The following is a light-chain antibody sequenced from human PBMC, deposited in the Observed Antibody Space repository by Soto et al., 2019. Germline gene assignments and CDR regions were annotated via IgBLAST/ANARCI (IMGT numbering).Light chain of an antibody. V-gene: IGKV2-28*01. CDR3: MQALQSLT. Sequence: EIVMTQSPLTLPFTPGEPSSISCGSSQILLYNNTYNYLDWYVQKPGQSPQLLIYFGSNRAPGVPDRFSGSGSGTDFTLKINRVEAEDVGTYYCMQALQSLTFGQGTRLEIK. CDR1: QILLYNNTYNY. J-gene: IGKJ5*01. CDR2: FGS.